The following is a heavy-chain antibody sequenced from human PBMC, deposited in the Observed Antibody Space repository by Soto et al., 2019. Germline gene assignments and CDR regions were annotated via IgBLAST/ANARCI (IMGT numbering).Heavy chain of an antibody. D-gene: IGHD3-10*01. CDR3: AREGFTVVRGVFITAGYFDY. Sequence: EVQLLESGGGLVQPGGSLRLSCAASGFTLSSYAMSWVRQAPGKGLEWVSGISGGGGSTNYADSVKGRFTISRDNSKNKLYLQKDRLRAEDTAVYYCAREGFTVVRGVFITAGYFDYWGQGTLVTVSS. CDR2: ISGGGGST. CDR1: GFTLSSYA. V-gene: IGHV3-23*01. J-gene: IGHJ4*02.